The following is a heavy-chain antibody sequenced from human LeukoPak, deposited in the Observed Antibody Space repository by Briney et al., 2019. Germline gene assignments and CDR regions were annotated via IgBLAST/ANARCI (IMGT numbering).Heavy chain of an antibody. Sequence: SETLSLTCAVYGASISALYWGWIRQSPGKGLEWIGYTYYSGRPTYNPSLKSRVTISLDTSKNQFSLKLSSVTAADTAVYYCARYGGDYYGMDVWGQGTTVTVSS. J-gene: IGHJ6*02. CDR2: TYYSGRP. CDR3: ARYGGDYYGMDV. D-gene: IGHD3-16*01. V-gene: IGHV4-59*11. CDR1: GASISALY.